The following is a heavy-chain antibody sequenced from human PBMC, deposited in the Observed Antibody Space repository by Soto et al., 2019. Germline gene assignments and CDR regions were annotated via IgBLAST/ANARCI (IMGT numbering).Heavy chain of an antibody. J-gene: IGHJ4*02. V-gene: IGHV3-30*18. Sequence: GGSLRLSCAASGFTFSSYGMHWVRQAPGKGLEWVAVISYDGSNKYYADSVKGRFTISRDNSKNTLYLQMNSLRAEDTAVYYCAKGPRYCSGGSCYPRFDYWGQGTLVTVSS. CDR3: AKGPRYCSGGSCYPRFDY. CDR1: GFTFSSYG. CDR2: ISYDGSNK. D-gene: IGHD2-15*01.